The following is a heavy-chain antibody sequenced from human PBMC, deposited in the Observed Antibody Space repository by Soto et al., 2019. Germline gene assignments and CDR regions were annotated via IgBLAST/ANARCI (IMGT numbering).Heavy chain of an antibody. CDR3: ARVGSENAY. D-gene: IGHD3-16*01. CDR2: IKEDGGER. J-gene: IGHJ4*02. V-gene: IGHV3-7*05. Sequence: EVQLVESGGGLVQPGGSLRLSCAASGFTFSNYWMSWVRQAPGKGLEWVANIKEDGGERNYVDSVKGRFTISRDNAKNSLDVKLNSLRVEDTDVYYCARVGSENAYWGQGTLVTVSS. CDR1: GFTFSNYW.